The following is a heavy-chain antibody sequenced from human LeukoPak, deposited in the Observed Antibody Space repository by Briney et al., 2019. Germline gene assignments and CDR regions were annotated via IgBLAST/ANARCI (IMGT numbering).Heavy chain of an antibody. CDR3: ARDLWGATMIANWFDP. J-gene: IGHJ5*02. V-gene: IGHV1-46*01. CDR2: INPSGGST. D-gene: IGHD3-22*01. CDR1: GYTFTSYY. Sequence: ASVKVSCKASGYTFTSYYMHWVRQAPGQGLEWMGIINPSGGSTSYAQKFQGRVTMTRDMSTSTVYMELSSLRSEDTAVYYCARDLWGATMIANWFDPWGQGTLVTVSS.